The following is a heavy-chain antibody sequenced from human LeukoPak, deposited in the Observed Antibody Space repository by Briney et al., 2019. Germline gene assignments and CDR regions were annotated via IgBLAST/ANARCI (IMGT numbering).Heavy chain of an antibody. Sequence: GGSLRLSCLTSGFTLSTNAMSWVRQAPGKGLEWISGISGGGASTYYADSVKGRFTISRDDSRNTLYLQMNSLRGDDTAVYYCAKDVGKWESLHFFDYWGQGTLVTVSS. CDR1: GFTLSTNA. CDR3: AKDVGKWESLHFFDY. D-gene: IGHD1-26*01. CDR2: ISGGGAST. J-gene: IGHJ4*02. V-gene: IGHV3-23*01.